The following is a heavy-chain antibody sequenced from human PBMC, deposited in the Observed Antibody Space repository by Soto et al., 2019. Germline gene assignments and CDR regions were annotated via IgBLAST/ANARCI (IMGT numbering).Heavy chain of an antibody. CDR3: ARGSSSSSFYDWFDP. Sequence: ASVKVSCKASGYTFTGYYMHWVRQAPGQGLEWMGWINPNSGGTNYAQKFQGWVTMTRDTSISTAYMELSRLRSDDTAVYYRARGSSSSSFYDWFDPWGQGTLVTVSS. V-gene: IGHV1-2*04. D-gene: IGHD6-6*01. CDR1: GYTFTGYY. CDR2: INPNSGGT. J-gene: IGHJ5*02.